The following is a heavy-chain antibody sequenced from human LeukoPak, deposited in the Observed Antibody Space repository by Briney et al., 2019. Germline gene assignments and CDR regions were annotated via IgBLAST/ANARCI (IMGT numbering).Heavy chain of an antibody. CDR3: ARGLRVTMVRGVIRYYFDY. Sequence: GASVKVSCKASGYTFTSYDINWVRQATGQGLEWMGWMNPNSGNTGYAQKFQGRVTITRNTSISTAYMELSSLRSEDTAVYYCARGLRVTMVRGVIRYYFDYWGQGTLVTVSS. J-gene: IGHJ4*02. CDR1: GYTFTSYD. V-gene: IGHV1-8*03. D-gene: IGHD3-10*01. CDR2: MNPNSGNT.